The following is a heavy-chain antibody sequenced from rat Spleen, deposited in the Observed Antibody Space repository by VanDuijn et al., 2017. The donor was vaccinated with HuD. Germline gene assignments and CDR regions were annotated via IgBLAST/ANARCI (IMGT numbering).Heavy chain of an antibody. CDR1: GFTFSAYW. J-gene: IGHJ2*01. D-gene: IGHD1-11*01. Sequence: EVQLVETGGGLVQPGRSLKLSCVASGFTFSAYWMYWIRQAPGKGLECIASITTTGGTTYYPDKVKGRFTISRDNAENTVYLQMSSLRSEDTATYYCAVSNYGYWGQGVMVTVSS. V-gene: IGHV5-58*01. CDR3: AVSNYGY. CDR2: ITTTGGTT.